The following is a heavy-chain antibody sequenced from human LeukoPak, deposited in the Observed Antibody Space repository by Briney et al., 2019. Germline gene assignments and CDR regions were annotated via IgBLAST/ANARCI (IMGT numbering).Heavy chain of an antibody. Sequence: GASVKVSCKASGYTFTSYDINWVRQATGQGLEWMGWMNPNSGNTGYAQKFQGRVTMTRNTSIRTAYMELSSVRSEDTAVYYCARGIAAAEVWFDPWGQGTLVTVSS. D-gene: IGHD6-13*01. CDR3: ARGIAAAEVWFDP. V-gene: IGHV1-8*01. J-gene: IGHJ5*02. CDR1: GYTFTSYD. CDR2: MNPNSGNT.